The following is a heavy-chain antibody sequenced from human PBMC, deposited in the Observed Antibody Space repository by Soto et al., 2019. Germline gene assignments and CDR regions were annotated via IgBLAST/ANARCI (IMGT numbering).Heavy chain of an antibody. V-gene: IGHV1-46*01. CDR3: ARFGLAAAGTLYGMEV. Sequence: ASVKVSCKASGYTFTSYYMHWVRQAPGQGLEWMGIINPSGGSTSYAQKFQGRVTMTRDTSTSTVYMELSSLRSEDTAVYYCARFGLAAAGTLYGMEVWGQGTTVTVS. D-gene: IGHD6-13*01. J-gene: IGHJ6*02. CDR2: INPSGGST. CDR1: GYTFTSYY.